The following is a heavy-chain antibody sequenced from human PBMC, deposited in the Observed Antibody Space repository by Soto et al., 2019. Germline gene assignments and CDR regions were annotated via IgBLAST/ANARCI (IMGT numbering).Heavy chain of an antibody. V-gene: IGHV3-74*01. Sequence: EVQLVESGGGLVQPGGSLRLSCAGSGFIFSNYWMHWVRQAPGKGLEWVARIDHDGPTEYADSVRGRFTNSSDNAENTLYLQMNSLRPEDTAVYYCVRDSHGDYWGQGTLVTVSS. CDR2: IDHDGPT. J-gene: IGHJ4*02. CDR3: VRDSHGDY. CDR1: GFIFSNYW.